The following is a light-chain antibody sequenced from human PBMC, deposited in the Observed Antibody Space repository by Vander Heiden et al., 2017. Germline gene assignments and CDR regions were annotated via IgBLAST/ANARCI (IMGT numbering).Light chain of an antibody. J-gene: IGLJ2*01. Sequence: QSVLTQPPSVSGAPGQLVTISSTESSSNIGVGYDVHWYQQLPGAAPKLLINGNTNRPSGVPDRFSGSKSGTSASLATTGLQAEDEADYYCQSYDSRLTGHVVFGGGTKLTVL. V-gene: IGLV1-40*01. CDR3: QSYDSRLTGHVV. CDR1: SSNIGVGYD. CDR2: GNT.